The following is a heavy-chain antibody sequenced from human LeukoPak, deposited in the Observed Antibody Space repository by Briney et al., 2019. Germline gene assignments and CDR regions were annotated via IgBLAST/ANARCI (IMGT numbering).Heavy chain of an antibody. CDR1: GFTFSSYA. CDR2: FSGSGGST. Sequence: GGSLRLSCAASGFTFSSYAMSWVRQAPGKGLECISGFSGSGGSTYYADSVKGRFTISRDSSKHTLYLQMNSLRVEDTAVYYCAKAGLVRGGALDSWGQGTLVTVSS. J-gene: IGHJ4*02. D-gene: IGHD4/OR15-4a*01. CDR3: AKAGLVRGGALDS. V-gene: IGHV3-23*01.